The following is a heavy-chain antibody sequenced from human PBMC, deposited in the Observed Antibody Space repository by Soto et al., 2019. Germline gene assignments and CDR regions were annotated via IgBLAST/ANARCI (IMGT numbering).Heavy chain of an antibody. D-gene: IGHD2-8*01. Sequence: GGSLRLSCAASGFTFSSYWMHWFRQAPGKGLVWVSRINSDGSSTSYADSVKGRFTISRDNAKNTLYLQMNSLRAEDTAVYYCTKRDRNSASTYFDYWGQGTLVTVSP. CDR2: INSDGSST. J-gene: IGHJ4*02. CDR3: TKRDRNSASTYFDY. V-gene: IGHV3-74*01. CDR1: GFTFSSYW.